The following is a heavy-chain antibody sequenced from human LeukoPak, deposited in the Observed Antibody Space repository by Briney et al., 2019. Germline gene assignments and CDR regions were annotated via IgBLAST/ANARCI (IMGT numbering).Heavy chain of an antibody. V-gene: IGHV3-30-3*01. CDR2: ISYDGSNK. D-gene: IGHD5-18*01. J-gene: IGHJ5*01. Sequence: GGSLGPSCAAPELTFSNLALHGVGKAPGKGRDGVAVISYDGSNKYYADSVKGRFTISRDNSKNTLYLQMNSLRAEDTAVYYCAGEDSQLWLDYWGHGTLVTVSS. CDR3: AGEDSQLWLDY. CDR1: ELTFSNLA.